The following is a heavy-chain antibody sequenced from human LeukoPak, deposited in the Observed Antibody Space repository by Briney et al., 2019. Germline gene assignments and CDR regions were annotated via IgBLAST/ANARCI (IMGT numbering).Heavy chain of an antibody. Sequence: GGSLRLSCAASGFTFSSYEMNWVRQAPGKGLEWVAVIWYDGSNKYYADSVKGRFTISRDNSKNTLYLQMNSLRAEDTAVYYCARDYDFWGNNWFDPWGQGTLVTVSS. CDR1: GFTFSSYE. CDR3: ARDYDFWGNNWFDP. V-gene: IGHV3-33*08. D-gene: IGHD3/OR15-3a*01. J-gene: IGHJ5*02. CDR2: IWYDGSNK.